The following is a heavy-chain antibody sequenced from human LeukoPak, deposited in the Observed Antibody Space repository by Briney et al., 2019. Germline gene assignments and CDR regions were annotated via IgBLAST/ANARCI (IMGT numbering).Heavy chain of an antibody. CDR3: AKGTNYDFWSGYYGDY. V-gene: IGHV3-15*01. J-gene: IGHJ4*02. CDR1: GFTFSNAW. D-gene: IGHD3-3*01. CDR2: IKSKTDGGTT. Sequence: GGSLRLSCAASGFTFSNAWMSWVRQAPGKGLEWVGRIKSKTDGGTTDYAAPVKGRFTISRDDSKNTLYLQMNSLRAEDTAVYYCAKGTNYDFWSGYYGDYWGQGTLVTVSS.